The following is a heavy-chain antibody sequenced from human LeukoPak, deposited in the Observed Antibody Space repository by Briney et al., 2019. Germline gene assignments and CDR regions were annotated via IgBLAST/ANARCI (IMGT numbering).Heavy chain of an antibody. J-gene: IGHJ3*02. CDR3: ARDLGGSYYIEGDAFDI. V-gene: IGHV3-23*01. D-gene: IGHD3-10*01. CDR2: ISGSGGST. Sequence: GGSLRLSCAASGFTFSSYAMSWVRQAPGKGLEWVSAISGSGGSTYYADSVKGRFTISRDNSKNTLYLQTNSLRAEDTAVYYCARDLGGSYYIEGDAFDIWGQGTMVTVSS. CDR1: GFTFSSYA.